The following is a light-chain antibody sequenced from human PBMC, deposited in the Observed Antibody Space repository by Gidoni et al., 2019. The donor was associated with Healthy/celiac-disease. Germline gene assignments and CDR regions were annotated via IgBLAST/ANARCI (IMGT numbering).Light chain of an antibody. CDR3: QVWDSSTVV. V-gene: IGLV3-9*01. CDR2: RDS. J-gene: IGLJ2*01. Sequence: SYELTQPLSVSVALGQTARLTGGGNNIGSKNVHWYQQQPGQAPVLGIYRDSNRPSGIPERFSGPNSGNTATLTISRAQAGDEADYYCQVWDSSTVVFGGGTKLTVL. CDR1: NIGSKN.